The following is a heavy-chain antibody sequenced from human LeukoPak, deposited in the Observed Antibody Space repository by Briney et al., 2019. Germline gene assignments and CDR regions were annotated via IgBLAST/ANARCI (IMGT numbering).Heavy chain of an antibody. CDR1: GGSISRPY. CDR2: FYTSGIA. CDR3: ARDYGVWFGEHYYYNGMDV. Sequence: PSETLSLTRTVSGGSISRPYWTSMRQPAGKGLEWIGRFYTSGIANYNPSLKSRVTMSVDTFKNQFSQKVTSVTAADTAIYYCARDYGVWFGEHYYYNGMDVWGQGISVTVSS. V-gene: IGHV4-4*07. D-gene: IGHD3-10*01. J-gene: IGHJ6*02.